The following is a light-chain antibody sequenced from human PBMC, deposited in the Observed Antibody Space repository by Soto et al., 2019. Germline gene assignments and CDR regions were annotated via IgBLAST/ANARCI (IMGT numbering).Light chain of an antibody. CDR2: DVS. CDR1: SSDVGGYNY. J-gene: IGLJ1*01. CDR3: SSYTSSSTYV. Sequence: QSALTQPASVSGSPGQSITISCTGTSSDVGGYNYVSWYQQHPGKAPKLMIYDVSNRPSGVSNRFSGSKSGNTASLTISGLQXXXEADYYCSSYTSSSTYVFGTGTKLTVL. V-gene: IGLV2-14*01.